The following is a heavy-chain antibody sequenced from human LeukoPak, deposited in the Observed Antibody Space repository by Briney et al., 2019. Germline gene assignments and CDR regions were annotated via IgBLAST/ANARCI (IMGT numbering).Heavy chain of an antibody. V-gene: IGHV4-30-4*01. D-gene: IGHD1-26*01. Sequence: PSETLSLTCTVSGGSINSGDFYWNWFRQPPGKGLEWIGYIYYSGRTFYNPSLKSRVTTSMDTSNNQFSLKLSSLTAADTAVYYCARAPRVGATHSPYFDYWSQGSLVTVSS. CDR2: IYYSGRT. CDR1: GGSINSGDFY. J-gene: IGHJ4*02. CDR3: ARAPRVGATHSPYFDY.